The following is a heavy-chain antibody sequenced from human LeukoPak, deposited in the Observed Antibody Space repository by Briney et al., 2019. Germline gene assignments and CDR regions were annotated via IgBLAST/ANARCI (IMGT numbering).Heavy chain of an antibody. Sequence: SETLSLTCAVYGGSFSGYYWSWIRQPPGKGLEWIGEINHSGSTNYNPSLKSRVTISVDTSKNQFSLKLSSVTAADTAVYYCARGGITTSYAFEIWGQGTMVTVSS. J-gene: IGHJ3*02. D-gene: IGHD1-14*01. CDR3: ARGGITTSYAFEI. V-gene: IGHV4-34*01. CDR1: GGSFSGYY. CDR2: INHSGST.